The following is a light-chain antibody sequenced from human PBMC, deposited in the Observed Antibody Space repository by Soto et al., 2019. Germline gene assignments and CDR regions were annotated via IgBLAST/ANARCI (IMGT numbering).Light chain of an antibody. CDR1: QTISNF. CDR3: QQSHSAPPT. CDR2: AAS. V-gene: IGKV1-39*01. Sequence: DIQLTQSPSSLSASVGDRVTITCRVSQTISNFLNWYQQRQGQVPKLLIYAASSLHTGVPDRFSGSGSGTDFTLTISSLQPEDFTTYYCQQSHSAPPTFGQGTRLEIK. J-gene: IGKJ5*01.